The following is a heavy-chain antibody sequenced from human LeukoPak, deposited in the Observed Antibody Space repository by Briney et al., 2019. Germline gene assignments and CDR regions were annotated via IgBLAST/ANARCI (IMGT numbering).Heavy chain of an antibody. CDR2: ISGSGGST. CDR1: GFTFSSYT. Sequence: GGSLRLSCAASGFTFSSYTMSWVRQAPGRGLEWVSAISGSGGSTYYADSVKGRFTISRDNFKHTPYLQMNSLRAEDTAVYYCASSGSGSYFLDYWGQGTLVTVSS. CDR3: ASSGSGSYFLDY. V-gene: IGHV3-23*01. J-gene: IGHJ4*02. D-gene: IGHD3-10*01.